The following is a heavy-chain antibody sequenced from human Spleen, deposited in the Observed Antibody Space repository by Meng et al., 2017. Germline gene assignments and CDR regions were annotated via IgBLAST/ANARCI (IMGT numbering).Heavy chain of an antibody. V-gene: IGHV4-31*03. CDR2: IYYSGTT. J-gene: IGHJ5*02. Sequence: VQLQESGRGLVKPSQTLSLTCTVSGGSISSGGYYWNWIRHHPGKGLEWIGYIYYSGTTYYNPSLKSRVTMSVETSKNQFSLKLSSVTAADTAVYFCARDGVGYGSGTNKWFDPWGQGTLVTVSS. CDR3: ARDGVGYGSGTNKWFDP. CDR1: GGSISSGGYY. D-gene: IGHD3-10*01.